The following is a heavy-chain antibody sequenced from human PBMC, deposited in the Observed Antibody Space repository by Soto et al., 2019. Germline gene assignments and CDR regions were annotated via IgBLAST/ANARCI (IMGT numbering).Heavy chain of an antibody. J-gene: IGHJ4*02. V-gene: IGHV1-24*01. CDR3: TTGQRPLRFLEWLSRYYFDF. D-gene: IGHD3-3*01. Sequence: VASVKVSCKVSGYTLTELSMHWVRQAPGKGLEWMGGFDPEDGETIYAQKFQGRVTMTEDTSTDTAYMELSSLRSEDTAMYYCTTGQRPLRFLEWLSRYYFDFWGQGTLVTVSS. CDR1: GYTLTELS. CDR2: FDPEDGET.